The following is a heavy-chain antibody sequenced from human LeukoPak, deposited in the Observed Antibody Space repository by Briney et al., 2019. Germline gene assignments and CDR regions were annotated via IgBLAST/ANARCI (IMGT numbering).Heavy chain of an antibody. V-gene: IGHV3-48*04. CDR2: ISSSSSTI. CDR1: GFTFSSYS. Sequence: PGGSLRLSCAASGFTFSSYSMNWVRQAPGKGLEWVSYISSSSSTIYYANSVKGRFTISRDNAKNSLYLQMNSLRAEDTAVYYCARVYLVRGVSYYYMDVWGKGTTVTVSS. J-gene: IGHJ6*03. D-gene: IGHD3-10*01. CDR3: ARVYLVRGVSYYYMDV.